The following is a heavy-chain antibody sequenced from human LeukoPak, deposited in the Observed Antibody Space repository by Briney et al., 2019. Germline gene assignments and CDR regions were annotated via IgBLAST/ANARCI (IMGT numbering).Heavy chain of an antibody. Sequence: SQTLSLTCTVSGGSINSGGYYWSWIRQHPGKGLEWIGYIYYSGSTYYNPSLESRLTMSVDTSKNQFSLKLTSVTAADTALYYCARESRMAAAGGGYYYYGVDVWGQGTTVTVSS. D-gene: IGHD6-13*01. J-gene: IGHJ6*02. V-gene: IGHV4-31*03. CDR2: IYYSGST. CDR3: ARESRMAAAGGGYYYYGVDV. CDR1: GGSINSGGYY.